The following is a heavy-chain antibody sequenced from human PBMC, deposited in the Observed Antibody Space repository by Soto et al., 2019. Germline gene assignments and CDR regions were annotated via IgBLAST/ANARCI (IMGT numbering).Heavy chain of an antibody. CDR2: ITIGSSYI. CDR1: GFTFSDYN. V-gene: IGHV3-21*01. D-gene: IGHD6-13*01. CDR3: ARGGMSPDY. Sequence: GGSLRLSCAASGFTFSDYNMNWVRQAPGKGLDWVSSITIGSSYIFYADSVKGRFTISRDNAKNSLYLQMNSLRPEDTAVYFCARGGMSPDYWGQGTLVTVSS. J-gene: IGHJ4*02.